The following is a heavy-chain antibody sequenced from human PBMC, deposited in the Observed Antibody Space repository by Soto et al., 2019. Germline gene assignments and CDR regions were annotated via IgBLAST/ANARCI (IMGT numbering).Heavy chain of an antibody. CDR3: TKNALQGAVAGPNWFDP. CDR1: GYTFTSYG. D-gene: IGHD6-19*01. Sequence: APVKVSCKASGYTFTSYGISWVRQAPGQGLEWMGWISAYNGNTNYAQKLEGRGTLTTDTSTSTAYMELRSLRSDDTAVYYCTKNALQGAVAGPNWFDPWGQGTLVTVSS. J-gene: IGHJ5*02. CDR2: ISAYNGNT. V-gene: IGHV1-18*01.